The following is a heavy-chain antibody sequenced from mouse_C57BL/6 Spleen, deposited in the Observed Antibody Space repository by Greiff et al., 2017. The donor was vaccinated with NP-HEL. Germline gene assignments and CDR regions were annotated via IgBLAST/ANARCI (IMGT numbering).Heavy chain of an antibody. CDR1: GFTFSDYG. V-gene: IGHV5-17*01. J-gene: IGHJ2*01. CDR2: ISSGSSTI. Sequence: EVQGVESGGGLVKPGGSLKLSCAASGFTFSDYGMHWVRQAPEKGLEWVAYISSGSSTIYYADTVKGRFTISRDNAKNTLFLQMTSLRSEDTAMYYCARGFSSTMVTWFDYWGQGTTLTVSS. D-gene: IGHD2-2*01. CDR3: ARGFSSTMVTWFDY.